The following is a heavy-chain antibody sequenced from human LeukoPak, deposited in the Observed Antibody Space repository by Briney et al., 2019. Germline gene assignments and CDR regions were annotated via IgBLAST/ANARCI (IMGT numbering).Heavy chain of an antibody. CDR2: INSDGSSI. CDR1: GFTFSSYW. CDR3: AKGALYDSSGYFDY. D-gene: IGHD3-22*01. V-gene: IGHV3-74*03. Sequence: GGSLRLSCAASGFTFSSYWMHWVRQAPGKGLVWVSRINSDGSSITYADSVKGRFTISRDNAKNSLYLEMNSLRTEDTALYYCAKGALYDSSGYFDYWGQGSLVTVSS. J-gene: IGHJ4*02.